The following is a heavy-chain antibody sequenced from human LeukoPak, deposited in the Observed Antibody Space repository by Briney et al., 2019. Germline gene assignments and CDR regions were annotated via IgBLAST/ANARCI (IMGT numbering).Heavy chain of an antibody. D-gene: IGHD6-19*01. J-gene: IGHJ4*02. CDR3: ARFKRAGGWSYFDY. V-gene: IGHV4-59*01. CDR1: GGSISTYY. Sequence: SETLSLTCTVSGGSISTYYWSWIRKPPGKGLEWIGHIYNSGSTNYSPSLKSRVTISVDTSKNQFSLKLSSVTAADTAVYYCARFKRAGGWSYFDYWGQGTLVAVSS. CDR2: IYNSGST.